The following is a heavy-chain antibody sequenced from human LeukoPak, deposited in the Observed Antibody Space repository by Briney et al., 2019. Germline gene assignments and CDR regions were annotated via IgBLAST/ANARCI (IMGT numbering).Heavy chain of an antibody. CDR1: GVSISSSSYF. D-gene: IGHD1-1*01. CDR3: ARDQLGYTFAFFDY. J-gene: IGHJ4*02. Sequence: SETLSLTCAVSGVSISSSSYFWGWIRQPPGKGLEWIGSLYYTGSTDYNPSLKSRVTISVDTSKNQFSLKLSSVTAADTAVYYCARDQLGYTFAFFDYWGQGALVTVSS. CDR2: LYYTGST. V-gene: IGHV4-39*07.